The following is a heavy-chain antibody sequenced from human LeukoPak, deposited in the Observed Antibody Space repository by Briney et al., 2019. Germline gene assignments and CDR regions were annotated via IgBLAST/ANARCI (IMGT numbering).Heavy chain of an antibody. CDR2: INPNSGGT. D-gene: IGHD6-19*01. J-gene: IGHJ6*03. V-gene: IGHV1-2*02. Sequence: GASVKVSCKASGYTFTSYGISWVRQAPGQGLEWMGWINPNSGGTNYAQKFQGRVTMTRDTSISTAYMELSRLRSDDTAVYYCASNGQDSGWQNYYYYYYMDVWGKGTTVTVSS. CDR3: ASNGQDSGWQNYYYYYYMDV. CDR1: GYTFTSYG.